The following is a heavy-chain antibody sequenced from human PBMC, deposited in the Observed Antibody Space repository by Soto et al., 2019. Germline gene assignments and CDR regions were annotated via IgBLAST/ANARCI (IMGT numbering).Heavy chain of an antibody. V-gene: IGHV4-61*01. D-gene: IGHD4-17*01. CDR3: ARGATVTQYDY. J-gene: IGHJ4*02. CDR2: GSYSGTT. CDR1: GVSVSSGSFY. Sequence: SETLSLTCTVSGVSVSSGSFYWAWIRQPPGKGLEWIGFGSYSGTTNYKPSLKSRVTISVDTSRSQISLKVSSLTAADTAVYYCARGATVTQYDYWGQGTLVTVPS.